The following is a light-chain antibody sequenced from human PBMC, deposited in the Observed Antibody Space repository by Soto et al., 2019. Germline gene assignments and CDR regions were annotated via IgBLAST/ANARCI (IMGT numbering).Light chain of an antibody. Sequence: AIQMTQSPSSLSASVGDRVTITCRASQGIRNDVDWFQQKPGKAPKLLIYAASNLQSGVPARFSGSGSGTDFTLTISSLQPEDFATYSCLQTYFYPVTFGPGTKVDIQ. CDR3: LQTYFYPVT. CDR1: QGIRND. J-gene: IGKJ3*01. V-gene: IGKV1-6*01. CDR2: AAS.